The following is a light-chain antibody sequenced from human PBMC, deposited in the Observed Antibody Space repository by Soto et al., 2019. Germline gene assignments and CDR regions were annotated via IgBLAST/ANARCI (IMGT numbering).Light chain of an antibody. J-gene: IGLJ1*01. CDR1: ELGDKY. Sequence: SSELTQPPSVSVSPGQTASIPCSGDELGDKYTCWYQQKPGQSPVLVIYQDTKRPSGIPERFSGSSSGNTATLTISGTQAMDEADYYCQARDSSAYVFGTGTKLTVL. V-gene: IGLV3-1*01. CDR2: QDT. CDR3: QARDSSAYV.